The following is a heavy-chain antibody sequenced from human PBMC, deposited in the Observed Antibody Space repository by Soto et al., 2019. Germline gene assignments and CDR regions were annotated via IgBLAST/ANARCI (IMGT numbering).Heavy chain of an antibody. J-gene: IGHJ4*02. D-gene: IGHD2-2*01. CDR1: GFTFSSYA. CDR3: GRCTSTSCHLGSDY. CDR2: ISHDGINK. Sequence: QVLLVDSGGGVVQPGMSLRLSCAASGFTFSSYAMNWFRQAPGKGLEWVALISHDGINKYYADSVRGRFTISRDSSTNTLYLQMNSLRAADTAVYYCGRCTSTSCHLGSDYWGQGTLVTVSS. V-gene: IGHV3-30-3*01.